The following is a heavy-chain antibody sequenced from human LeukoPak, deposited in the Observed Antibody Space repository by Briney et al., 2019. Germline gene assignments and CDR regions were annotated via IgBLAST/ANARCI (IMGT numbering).Heavy chain of an antibody. Sequence: GGSLRLSCAASGFTFSSYATSWVRQAPGKGLEWVSAISGSGGSTYYADSVKGRFTISRDNSKNTLYLQMNSLRAEDTAVYYCAKGSGYSSSWYYPDYWGQGTLVTVSS. CDR3: AKGSGYSSSWYYPDY. CDR1: GFTFSSYA. V-gene: IGHV3-23*01. D-gene: IGHD6-13*01. CDR2: ISGSGGST. J-gene: IGHJ4*02.